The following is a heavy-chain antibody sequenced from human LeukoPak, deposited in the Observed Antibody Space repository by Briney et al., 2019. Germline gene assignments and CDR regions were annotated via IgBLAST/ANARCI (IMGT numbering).Heavy chain of an antibody. Sequence: GGSLRLSCAASGFTFSSYWMHWVRQAPGKGLEWVSSISSSSSYIYYADSVKGRFTISRDNAKNSLYLQMNSLRAEDTAVYYCARDMGEEVVPATTDYYGMDVWGQGTTVTVSS. D-gene: IGHD2-2*01. CDR3: ARDMGEEVVPATTDYYGMDV. CDR1: GFTFSSYW. CDR2: ISSSSSYI. J-gene: IGHJ6*02. V-gene: IGHV3-21*01.